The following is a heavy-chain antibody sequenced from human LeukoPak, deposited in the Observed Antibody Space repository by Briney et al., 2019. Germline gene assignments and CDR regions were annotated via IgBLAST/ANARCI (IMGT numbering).Heavy chain of an antibody. V-gene: IGHV3-21*04. CDR1: GFTFSSYS. D-gene: IGHD2-8*02. J-gene: IGHJ4*02. CDR3: AKLVVPRYYFDY. Sequence: GGSLRLSCAASGFTFSSYSMNWVRQAPGKGLEWVSSISSSSSYIYYADSVKGRFTISRDNAKNSLYLQMNSLRAEDTAVYYCAKLVVPRYYFDYWGQGTLVTVSS. CDR2: ISSSSSYI.